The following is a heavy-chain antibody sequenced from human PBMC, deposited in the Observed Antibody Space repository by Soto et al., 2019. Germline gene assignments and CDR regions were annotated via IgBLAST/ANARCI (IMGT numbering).Heavy chain of an antibody. J-gene: IGHJ5*02. CDR3: AREGALKPFSS. CDR2: IAHDGSNT. CDR1: GFSFSSFG. Sequence: PGGSLRLSCVGSGFSFSSFGMNWVRQAPGKGLEWVALIAHDGSNTDYIDSVKGRFTISRDNAKNSVYLQMDSLRVEDTAVYYCAREGALKPFSSWGQGALVTVSS. V-gene: IGHV3-30*03.